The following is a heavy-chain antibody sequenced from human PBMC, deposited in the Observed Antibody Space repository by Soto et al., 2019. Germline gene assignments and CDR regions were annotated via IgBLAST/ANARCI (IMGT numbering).Heavy chain of an antibody. CDR3: TRGTYYFDY. Sequence: SETLSLTCGVSGGSLSCHYWSWIRQPPGKGLEWIGEINHSGSANYNSSLKSRVTISGDTSKNQFSLKMSSVTAADTAVYYCTRGTYYFDYWGQGILVTVSS. CDR2: INHSGSA. CDR1: GGSLSCHY. J-gene: IGHJ4*02. V-gene: IGHV4-34*01.